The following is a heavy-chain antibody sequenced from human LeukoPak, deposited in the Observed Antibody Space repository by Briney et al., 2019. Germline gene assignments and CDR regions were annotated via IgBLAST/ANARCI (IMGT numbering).Heavy chain of an antibody. CDR1: GGSISSYY. Sequence: SETLSLTCTVSGGSISSYYWSWIRQPPGKGLEWIGYIYYSGSTNYNPSLKSRVTISVDTSKNQFSLKLSSVTAADTAVYYCAGESRYYYDSSGYHAYYFDYWGQGTLVTVSS. D-gene: IGHD3-22*01. V-gene: IGHV4-59*01. CDR3: AGESRYYYDSSGYHAYYFDY. J-gene: IGHJ4*02. CDR2: IYYSGST.